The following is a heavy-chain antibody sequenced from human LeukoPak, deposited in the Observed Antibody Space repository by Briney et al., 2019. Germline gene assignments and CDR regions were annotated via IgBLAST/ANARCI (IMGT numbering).Heavy chain of an antibody. CDR1: GFSFSNCA. CDR2: INSNGVNT. D-gene: IGHD4-17*01. Sequence: GGSLRLSCSASGFSFSNCAMHWVRQAPGKGLEHVSAINSNGVNTYYADSVKGRFNISRDNSKNTMYLQMSSLRAEDTAVYYCAKGDYGDYSYWYFDLWGRGTLVTVSS. CDR3: AKGDYGDYSYWYFDL. J-gene: IGHJ2*01. V-gene: IGHV3-64D*06.